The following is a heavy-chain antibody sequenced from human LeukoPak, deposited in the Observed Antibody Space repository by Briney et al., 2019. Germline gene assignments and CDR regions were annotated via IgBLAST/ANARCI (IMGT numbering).Heavy chain of an antibody. CDR3: AKMRGQYYHSYYMDA. Sequence: PGRSLGLSRAASGFTFDDYAMHWVRQAPGKGLEWVSYGGSGGSTYYADSVKGRFTVSRDNSKSTLYLQMNSLTAEDTAVYYCAKMRGQYYHSYYMDAWGKGTTVTVSS. V-gene: IGHV3-23*01. J-gene: IGHJ6*03. CDR2: GGSGGST. CDR1: GFTFDDYA.